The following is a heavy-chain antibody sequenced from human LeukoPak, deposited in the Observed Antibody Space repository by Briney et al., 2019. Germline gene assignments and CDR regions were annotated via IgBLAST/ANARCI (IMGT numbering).Heavy chain of an antibody. CDR2: IYYSGST. Sequence: SETLSLTCTVSGGSISSSSYYWGWIRQPPGKGLEWIGSIYYSGSTYYNPSLKSRVTISVDTSKNQFSLKLSSVTAADTAVYYCARAGSHSGPVDYWGQGTLVVVSS. V-gene: IGHV4-39*07. CDR1: GGSISSSSYY. J-gene: IGHJ4*02. D-gene: IGHD6-19*01. CDR3: ARAGSHSGPVDY.